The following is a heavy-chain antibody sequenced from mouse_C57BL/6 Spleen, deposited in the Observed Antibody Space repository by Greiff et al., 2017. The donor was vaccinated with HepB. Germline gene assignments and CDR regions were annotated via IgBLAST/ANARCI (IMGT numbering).Heavy chain of an antibody. Sequence: VQLQQSGAELAKPGASVKLSCKASGYTFTSYWMHWVKQRPGQGLEWIGYINPSSGYTKYNQKFKDKATLTADKSSSTAYMQLSSLTYEDSAVYYCAKDGSSYDWYFDVWGTGTTVTVSS. D-gene: IGHD1-1*01. V-gene: IGHV1-7*01. CDR2: INPSSGYT. CDR3: AKDGSSYDWYFDV. J-gene: IGHJ1*03. CDR1: GYTFTSYW.